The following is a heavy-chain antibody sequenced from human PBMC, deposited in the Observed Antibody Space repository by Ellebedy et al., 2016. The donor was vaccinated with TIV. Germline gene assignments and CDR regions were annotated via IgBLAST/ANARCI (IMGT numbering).Heavy chain of an antibody. CDR1: GFTFSTYS. Sequence: PGGSLRLSCAASGFTFSTYSMNWVRQAPGKGPEWVSYISSSSSTIYYADSVKGRFNISRDNGKNSLYLQMNSLRAEDTAVYYCVRIRLDSSGYRRDDYWGQGTLVTVSS. CDR2: ISSSSSTI. J-gene: IGHJ4*02. D-gene: IGHD3-22*01. CDR3: VRIRLDSSGYRRDDY. V-gene: IGHV3-48*04.